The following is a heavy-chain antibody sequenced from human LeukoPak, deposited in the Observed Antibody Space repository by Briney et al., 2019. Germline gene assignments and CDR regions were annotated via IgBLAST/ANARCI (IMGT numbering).Heavy chain of an antibody. D-gene: IGHD3-10*01. CDR2: ISAYNGNT. Sequence: ASVKVSCKASGFTFTSYGISWVRQAPGQGLEWMGWISAYNGNTNYAQKLQGRVTMTTDTSTSTAYMELRSLRSDDTAVYYCARGYIPMVRGVITLDYWGQGTLVTVSS. J-gene: IGHJ4*02. CDR1: GFTFTSYG. CDR3: ARGYIPMVRGVITLDY. V-gene: IGHV1-18*01.